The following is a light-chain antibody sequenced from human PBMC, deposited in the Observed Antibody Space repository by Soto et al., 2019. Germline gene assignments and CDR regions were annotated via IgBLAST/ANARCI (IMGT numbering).Light chain of an antibody. V-gene: IGKV1-27*01. J-gene: IGKJ3*01. Sequence: DIQMTQSPSSLSAAVGDRVTITCRASQGIDTYSAWYQQKPGKVPKLLIYAASTLQSGVPSRFSGSGSGADFTLHISSLQPEDVATYYFQEYPRAPFTFGPGTKVDIK. CDR3: QEYPRAPFT. CDR2: AAS. CDR1: QGIDTY.